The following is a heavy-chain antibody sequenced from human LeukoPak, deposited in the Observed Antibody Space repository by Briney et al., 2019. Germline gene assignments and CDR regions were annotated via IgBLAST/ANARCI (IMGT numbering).Heavy chain of an antibody. J-gene: IGHJ5*02. CDR2: IYYSGST. D-gene: IGHD2-15*01. V-gene: IGHV4-39*01. CDR1: GGSISSSSYY. CDR3: ARLAPATHWP. Sequence: SXXLXLTCTVSGGSISSSSYYWGWIRQPPGKGLEWIGSIYYSGSTYYNPSLKSRVTISVDTSKNQFSLKLSSVTAADTAVYYCARLAPATHWPWGQGTLVTVSS.